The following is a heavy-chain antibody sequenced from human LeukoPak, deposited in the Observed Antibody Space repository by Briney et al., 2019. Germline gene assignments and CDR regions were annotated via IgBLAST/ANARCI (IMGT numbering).Heavy chain of an antibody. Sequence: GGSLRLSCAASGFTFSSYSMNWVRQAPGKGLEWVSYISSSSSTIYYADSVKGRFTISRDNAKNSLYLQMNSLRAEDTAVYYCARAGGGCSSTSCYLGAFDIWGQGTMVTVSS. CDR2: ISSSSSTI. CDR3: ARAGGGCSSTSCYLGAFDI. J-gene: IGHJ3*02. D-gene: IGHD2-2*01. CDR1: GFTFSSYS. V-gene: IGHV3-48*04.